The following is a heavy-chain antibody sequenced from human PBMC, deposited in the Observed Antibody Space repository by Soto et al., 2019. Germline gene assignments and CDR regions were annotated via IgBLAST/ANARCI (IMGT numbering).Heavy chain of an antibody. CDR3: ARGVTAVVDY. J-gene: IGHJ4*02. CDR2: MQPSSGRT. CDR1: GYSFTGLD. D-gene: IGHD2-15*01. V-gene: IGHV1-8*01. Sequence: ASVKVSCKASGYSFTGLDINWVRQTTGQGLEWMGWMQPSSGRTGYAQKFQGRVTMTRDTSINTAYMELSSLTSDDTAFYYCARGVTAVVDYWGQGSLVTLSS.